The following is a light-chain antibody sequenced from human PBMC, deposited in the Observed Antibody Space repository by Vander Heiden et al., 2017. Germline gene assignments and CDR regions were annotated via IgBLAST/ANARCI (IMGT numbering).Light chain of an antibody. Sequence: QSVLTQPPSASGTPGQRVTISCSGSSSNIGRNYVYWYQQLPGTAPKLLIYRNNQRPSGVPDRFSGFKSGTSASLAISGLRSEDEADYYCAAWDDSLSGLVVFGGGTKLTVL. CDR3: AAWDDSLSGLVV. CDR2: RNN. CDR1: SSNIGRNY. V-gene: IGLV1-47*01. J-gene: IGLJ2*01.